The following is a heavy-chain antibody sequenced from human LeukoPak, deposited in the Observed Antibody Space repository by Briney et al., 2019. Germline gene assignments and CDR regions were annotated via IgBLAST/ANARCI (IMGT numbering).Heavy chain of an antibody. V-gene: IGHV4-59*01. CDR1: GGSISINY. J-gene: IGHJ5*02. D-gene: IGHD2-2*01. CDR3: ARNVVVPAAMEVGWFDP. CDR2: IYYSGST. Sequence: PSESLSPTCTVSGGSISINYWGWIRQPPGKGLGWIGYIYYSGSTNYNPSLKSRVTISVDTSKNQFSLKLSSVTAADTAVYYCARNVVVPAAMEVGWFDPWGQGTLVTVSS.